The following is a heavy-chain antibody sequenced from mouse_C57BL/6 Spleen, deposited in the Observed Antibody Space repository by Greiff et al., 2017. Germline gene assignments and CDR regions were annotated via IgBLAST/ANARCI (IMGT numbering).Heavy chain of an antibody. J-gene: IGHJ2*01. V-gene: IGHV1-9*01. CDR3: ARQSFTTVVATRYFDY. D-gene: IGHD1-1*01. Sequence: QVQLQQSGAELMKPGASVKLSCKATGYTFTGYWIEWVKQRPGHGLEWIGEILPGSGSPNYNEKFKGKATFTADTSSNTAYMQLSSLTTEDSAIYYCARQSFTTVVATRYFDYWGQGTTLTVSA. CDR1: GYTFTGYW. CDR2: ILPGSGSP.